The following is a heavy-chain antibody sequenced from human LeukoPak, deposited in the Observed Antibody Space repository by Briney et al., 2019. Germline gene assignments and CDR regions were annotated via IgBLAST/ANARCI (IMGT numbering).Heavy chain of an antibody. Sequence: ASVKVSCKASGYTFTPYSINWVRQAPGQGLEWMGWINPNSGGTNYEQQSHGRVTMTRNTSISTAYMELSRLRSDDTAVYYCATNPPHDRTNIDYWGQGTLVTVSS. V-gene: IGHV1-2*02. CDR1: GYTFTPYS. D-gene: IGHD1/OR15-1a*01. J-gene: IGHJ4*02. CDR2: INPNSGGT. CDR3: ATNPPHDRTNIDY.